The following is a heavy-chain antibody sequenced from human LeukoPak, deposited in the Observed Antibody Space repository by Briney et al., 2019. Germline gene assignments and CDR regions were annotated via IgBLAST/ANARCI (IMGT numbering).Heavy chain of an antibody. Sequence: SQTLSLTCTVSGGSISSGDYYWSWIRQPPGKGLEWIGYIYYSGSTYYNPSLKSRVTMSVDTSKNQFSLKLSSVTAADTAVYYCARVESYYNSWDFDYWGQGTLVTVSS. D-gene: IGHD3-10*01. CDR3: ARVESYYNSWDFDY. CDR1: GGSISSGDYY. CDR2: IYYSGST. J-gene: IGHJ4*02. V-gene: IGHV4-30-4*01.